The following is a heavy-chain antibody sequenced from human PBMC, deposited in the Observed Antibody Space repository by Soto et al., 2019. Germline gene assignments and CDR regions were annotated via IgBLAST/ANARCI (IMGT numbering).Heavy chain of an antibody. Sequence: QVQLVESGGGVVQPGRSLRLSCAASGFTFSSYAMHWVRQDPGKGLEWVAVISYDGSNKYYADSVKGRFTISRDNSKDTLYLQIDSLRTEDTAVFYCAKTARYSGSYLAHWVQGTLVTVSS. D-gene: IGHD1-26*01. V-gene: IGHV3-30*18. J-gene: IGHJ4*02. CDR3: AKTARYSGSYLAH. CDR2: ISYDGSNK. CDR1: GFTFSSYA.